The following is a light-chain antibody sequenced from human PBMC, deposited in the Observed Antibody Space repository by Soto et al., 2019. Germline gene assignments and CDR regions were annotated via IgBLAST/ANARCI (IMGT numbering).Light chain of an antibody. V-gene: IGKV4-1*01. CDR1: QSVLYSSNNKNY. Sequence: DIEMTQSPDSLAVSLGERATINCKSSQSVLYSSNNKNYLAWYQQKPGQPPKLLIYWGSTRESGVPDRFSGSGSGTDFTLTISSLQAEDVAVYYCQQYYSTLLTFGPGTKVDIK. J-gene: IGKJ3*01. CDR2: WGS. CDR3: QQYYSTLLT.